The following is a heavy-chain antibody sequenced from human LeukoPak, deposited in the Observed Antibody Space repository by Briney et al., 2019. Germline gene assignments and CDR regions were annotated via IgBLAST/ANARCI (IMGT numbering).Heavy chain of an antibody. CDR1: GFTFSSYA. CDR2: ISYDGNNK. CDR3: ARLYCSSTSCYGGAFDY. D-gene: IGHD2-2*01. V-gene: IGHV3-30-3*01. Sequence: GGSLRLSCAASGFTFSSYAMHWVRQAPGKGLEWVAVISYDGNNKYYADSVKGRFTISRDNSKNTLYLQMNSLRAEDTAVYYCARLYCSSTSCYGGAFDYWGQGTLVTVSS. J-gene: IGHJ4*02.